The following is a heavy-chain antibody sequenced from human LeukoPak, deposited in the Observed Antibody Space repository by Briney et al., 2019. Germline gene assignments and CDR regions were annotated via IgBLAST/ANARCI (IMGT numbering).Heavy chain of an antibody. D-gene: IGHD6-19*01. CDR2: IYYSGST. V-gene: IGHV4-30-2*01. Sequence: SQTLSLTCAVSGGSISSGGYSWSWIRQPPGKGLEWIGYIYYSGSTYYNPSLKSRVTISVDRSKNQFSLKLSSVTAADTAVYYCARTAVAGTNNWFDPWGQGTLVTVSS. CDR3: ARTAVAGTNNWFDP. J-gene: IGHJ5*02. CDR1: GGSISSGGYS.